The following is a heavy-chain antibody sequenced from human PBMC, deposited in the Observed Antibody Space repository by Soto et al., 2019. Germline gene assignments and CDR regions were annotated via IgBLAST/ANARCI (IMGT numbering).Heavy chain of an antibody. CDR2: IYYSGST. J-gene: IGHJ4*02. D-gene: IGHD3-10*01. CDR1: GGSICSGGYY. Sequence: SETLSLTCTVSGGSICSGGYYWSWIRQHPGKGLEWIGYIYYSGSTYYNPSLKSRVTISVDTSKNQFSLKLSSVTAADTAVYYCARGPVLLWFGELLKVGYYFDYWGQGTLVTVSS. CDR3: ARGPVLLWFGELLKVGYYFDY. V-gene: IGHV4-31*03.